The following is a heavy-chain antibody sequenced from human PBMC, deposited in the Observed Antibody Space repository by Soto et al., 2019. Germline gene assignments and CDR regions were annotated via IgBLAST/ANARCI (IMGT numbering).Heavy chain of an antibody. V-gene: IGHV3-53*01. CDR2: VHGGGST. D-gene: IGHD3-16*01. J-gene: IGHJ4*02. CDR3: AGRLTTAASLDY. CDR1: GFTVSNNH. Sequence: VQLVESGGGLIQPGGSLRLSCAASGFTVSNNHMTWVRQAAGKGLELVSFVHGGGSTSYADSVNGRFTISRDNSKNTLYLQMASLRAEDTAIYYCAGRLTTAASLDYWGRGTLVTVSS.